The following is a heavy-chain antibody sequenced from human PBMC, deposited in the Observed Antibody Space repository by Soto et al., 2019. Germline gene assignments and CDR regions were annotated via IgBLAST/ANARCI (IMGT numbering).Heavy chain of an antibody. CDR3: AREGVGPYDFWSGYYVH. Sequence: QVQLVESGGGEVQPGRSLRISCTASGFIFSQYVMHWVRQAPGKGLEWVAIISYDATNQYYADSVRGRFTISRDNSNNTVYLQMNRLSAEDTAVYYCAREGVGPYDFWSGYYVHWGQGTLVTVSS. CDR2: ISYDATNQ. J-gene: IGHJ4*02. V-gene: IGHV3-30-3*01. CDR1: GFIFSQYV. D-gene: IGHD3-3*01.